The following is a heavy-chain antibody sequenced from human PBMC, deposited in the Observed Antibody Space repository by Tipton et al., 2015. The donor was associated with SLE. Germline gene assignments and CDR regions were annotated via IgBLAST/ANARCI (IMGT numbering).Heavy chain of an antibody. Sequence: TLSLTCAVYGGSFSDYYWTWIRQPPGKGLEWIGEINHRGSTIYNPPLKSRLTISVDTSKNQFSLKLTSVTAADTAVNYCARKASCTRSSCSGFDPWGQGTLVTVSS. CDR2: INHRGST. CDR1: GGSFSDYY. V-gene: IGHV4-34*01. J-gene: IGHJ5*02. CDR3: ARKASCTRSSCSGFDP. D-gene: IGHD2-2*01.